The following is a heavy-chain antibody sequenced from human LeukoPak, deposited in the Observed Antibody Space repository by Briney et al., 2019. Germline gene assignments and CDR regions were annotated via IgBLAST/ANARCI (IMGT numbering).Heavy chain of an antibody. CDR2: INHSGST. CDR3: ARGFKIFPVYYYMDV. D-gene: IGHD3-3*01. J-gene: IGHJ6*03. Sequence: SETLSLTCAVYGGSFSGYYSSWIRQPPGKGLEWIGEINHSGSTNYNPSLKSRVTISVDTSKNQFSLKLSSVTAADTAVYYCARGFKIFPVYYYMDVWGKGTTVTVSS. V-gene: IGHV4-34*01. CDR1: GGSFSGYY.